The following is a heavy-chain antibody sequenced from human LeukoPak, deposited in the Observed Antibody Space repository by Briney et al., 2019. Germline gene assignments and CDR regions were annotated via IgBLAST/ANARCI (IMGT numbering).Heavy chain of an antibody. CDR3: ARAKSSSWSRYYYYMDV. Sequence: GASVKVSCKASGYTFTSYGISWVRQAPGQGLEWMGWISAYNGNTNYAQKLQGRVTMTTDTSTSTAYMELSSLRSEDTAVYYCARAKSSSWSRYYYYMDVWGKGTTVTVSS. CDR2: ISAYNGNT. J-gene: IGHJ6*03. D-gene: IGHD6-13*01. V-gene: IGHV1-18*01. CDR1: GYTFTSYG.